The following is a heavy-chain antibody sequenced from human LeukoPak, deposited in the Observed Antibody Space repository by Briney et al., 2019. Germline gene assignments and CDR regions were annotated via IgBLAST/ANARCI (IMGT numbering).Heavy chain of an antibody. CDR3: ARVRTSVAGSYYYYYYMDV. V-gene: IGHV1-69*05. D-gene: IGHD6-19*01. Sequence: SVKVSCKASGGTFSSYAISWVRQAPGQGLEWMGRIVPIFGTANYAQKFQGRVTITTDESTSTAYMELSSLRSEDTAVYYCARVRTSVAGSYYYYYYMDVWGKGTTVTVSS. CDR2: IVPIFGTA. J-gene: IGHJ6*03. CDR1: GGTFSSYA.